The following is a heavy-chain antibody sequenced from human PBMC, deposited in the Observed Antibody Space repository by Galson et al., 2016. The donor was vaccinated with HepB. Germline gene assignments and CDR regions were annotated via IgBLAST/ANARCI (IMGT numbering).Heavy chain of an antibody. J-gene: IGHJ4*02. Sequence: SETLSLTCTVSGGSISSGGYYWSWIRQHPGKGLEWIGYVYNIGSTKYNPPLNRRVTISVDTSKNQVSLKLSSVTAADTAIYYCTGVAPGIAAAGSLFWGQGTRVSVSS. CDR2: VYNIGST. CDR3: TGVAPGIAAAGSLF. V-gene: IGHV4-61*08. D-gene: IGHD6-13*01. CDR1: GGSISSGGYY.